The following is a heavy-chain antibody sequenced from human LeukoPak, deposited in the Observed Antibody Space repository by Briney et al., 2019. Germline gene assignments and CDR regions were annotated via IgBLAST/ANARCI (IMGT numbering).Heavy chain of an antibody. Sequence: GGSLRLSCAASGFTFSSYGMHWVRQAPGKGLEWVAFIRYDGSNKYYADSVKGRFTISRDNSKNTLYLHVNSLRPEDTAVYYCAKGGGYEAQYYYYYMDVWGKGTTVTISS. CDR1: GFTFSSYG. CDR2: IRYDGSNK. J-gene: IGHJ6*03. D-gene: IGHD5-12*01. CDR3: AKGGGYEAQYYYYYMDV. V-gene: IGHV3-30*02.